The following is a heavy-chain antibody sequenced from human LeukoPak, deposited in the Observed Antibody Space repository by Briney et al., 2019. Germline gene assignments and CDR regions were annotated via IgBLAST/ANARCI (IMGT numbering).Heavy chain of an antibody. J-gene: IGHJ4*02. D-gene: IGHD2-21*02. CDR2: ISYDGSNK. V-gene: IGHV3-30*18. CDR1: GFTFSSYG. Sequence: GGSLRLSCAASGFTFSSYGMHWVRQAPGKGLEWVAVISYDGSNKYYADSVKGRFTISRDNSKNTLYLQMNSLRAEDTAVYYCAKKGDLLYYFDYWGQGTLVTVSS. CDR3: AKKGDLLYYFDY.